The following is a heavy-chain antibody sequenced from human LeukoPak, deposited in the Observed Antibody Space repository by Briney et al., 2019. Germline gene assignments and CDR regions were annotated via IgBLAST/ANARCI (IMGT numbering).Heavy chain of an antibody. CDR3: AKFDYGDYVVGAFDI. CDR2: ISGSGGST. J-gene: IGHJ3*02. D-gene: IGHD4-17*01. V-gene: IGHV3-23*01. CDR1: GFTSSSYA. Sequence: GGSLRLSCAASGFTSSSYAMSWVRQAPGKGLEWDSAISGSGGSTYYADSVKGRFTISRDNSKNTLYLQMNSLRAEDTAVYYCAKFDYGDYVVGAFDIWGQGTMVTVSS.